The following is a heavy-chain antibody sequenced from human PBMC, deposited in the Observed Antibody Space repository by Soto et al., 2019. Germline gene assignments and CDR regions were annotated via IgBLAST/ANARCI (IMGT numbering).Heavy chain of an antibody. CDR1: GGSFSGYY. V-gene: IGHV4-34*01. J-gene: IGHJ5*02. CDR3: ARASFIVVVTAIYNWFDP. D-gene: IGHD2-21*02. CDR2: INHSGST. Sequence: SETLSLTCAVYGGSFSGYYWSWIRQPPGKGLEWIGEINHSGSTNYNPSLKSRVTISVDTSKNQFSLKLSSVTAADTAVYYCARASFIVVVTAIYNWFDPWGQGTLVTVS.